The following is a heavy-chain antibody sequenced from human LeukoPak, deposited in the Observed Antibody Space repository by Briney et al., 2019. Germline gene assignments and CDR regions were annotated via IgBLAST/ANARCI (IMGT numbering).Heavy chain of an antibody. V-gene: IGHV1-69*05. J-gene: IGHJ4*02. CDR3: AREWYPDGSGSYYPL. CDR2: IVPISGTP. D-gene: IGHD3-10*01. CDR1: GGSFRRNT. Sequence: SVKVSCKASGGSFRRNTIVWVRQAPGQGLEWMGMIVPISGTPNYAQKLQGRLTISTDESTSTAYMELRSLRSDDTAVYYCAREWYPDGSGSYYPLWGQGTLVTVSS.